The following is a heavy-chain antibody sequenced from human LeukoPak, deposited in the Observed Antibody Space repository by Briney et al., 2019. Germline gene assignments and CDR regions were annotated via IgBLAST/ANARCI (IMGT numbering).Heavy chain of an antibody. Sequence: PSETLSLTCTVSGGSISSGGYYWSWIRQHPGKGLEWIGYIYYSGSTYYNPSLKSRVTISADTSKNQFSLKLSSVTAADTAVYYCARELYSSGWYRLDDAFDIWGQGTMVTVSS. CDR1: GGSISSGGYY. J-gene: IGHJ3*02. V-gene: IGHV4-31*03. CDR3: ARELYSSGWYRLDDAFDI. D-gene: IGHD6-19*01. CDR2: IYYSGST.